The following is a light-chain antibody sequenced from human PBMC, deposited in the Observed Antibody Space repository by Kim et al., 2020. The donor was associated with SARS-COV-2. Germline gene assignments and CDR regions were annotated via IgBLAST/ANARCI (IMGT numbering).Light chain of an antibody. J-gene: IGLJ3*02. CDR1: KSGDKY. CDR3: QAWDSSTVV. V-gene: IGLV3-1*01. Sequence: SYELTQPPSVSVSPGQTASITCSGDKSGDKYVHWYQQKPGQSPVLVIYQDTKRPSGIPERISGSNSGNTATLTISGTQAMDEADYYCQAWDSSTVVFGGG. CDR2: QDT.